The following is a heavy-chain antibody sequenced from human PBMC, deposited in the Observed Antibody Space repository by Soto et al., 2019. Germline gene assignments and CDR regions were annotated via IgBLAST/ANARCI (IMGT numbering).Heavy chain of an antibody. CDR1: GYTFMSYD. Sequence: ASVKVSCKASGYTFMSYDINWVRQATGQGLEWMGWMNPNSGNTGYEQRFQGRVTMTRDTSMSTVYMELSSLRSEDTAVYYCATGGHCTGGTCRMGFDVWGQGTQVTVSS. CDR3: ATGGHCTGGTCRMGFDV. J-gene: IGHJ4*02. CDR2: MNPNSGNT. V-gene: IGHV1-8*01. D-gene: IGHD2-15*01.